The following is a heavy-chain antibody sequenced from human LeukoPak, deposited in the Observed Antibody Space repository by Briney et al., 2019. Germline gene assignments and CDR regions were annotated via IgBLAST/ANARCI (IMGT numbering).Heavy chain of an antibody. CDR2: IGGSDNAI. CDR3: ATGRLLPAAVFDH. D-gene: IGHD2-2*01. V-gene: IGHV3-11*04. J-gene: IGHJ4*02. CDR1: GFIFSDYY. Sequence: GGSLRLSCAVSGFIFSDYYMSWIRQAPGKGLEWVSYIGGSDNAIYYADSVKGRFTISRDNVRNSLYLQMNSLRAEDTAVYYCATGRLLPAAVFDHWGQGTLVTVAS.